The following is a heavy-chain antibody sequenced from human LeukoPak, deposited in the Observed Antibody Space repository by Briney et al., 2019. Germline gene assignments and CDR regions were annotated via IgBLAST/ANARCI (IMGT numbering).Heavy chain of an antibody. Sequence: GGSLRLSCAASGFTFSSYAMSWVRQAPGKGLEWVSAISGSGGSTYYADSVKGRFTISRDNSKNTLYLQMNSLRAEDTAVYCCAKATRSLPAAIDYWGQGTLVTVSS. D-gene: IGHD2-2*01. CDR2: ISGSGGST. V-gene: IGHV3-23*01. CDR1: GFTFSSYA. CDR3: AKATRSLPAAIDY. J-gene: IGHJ4*02.